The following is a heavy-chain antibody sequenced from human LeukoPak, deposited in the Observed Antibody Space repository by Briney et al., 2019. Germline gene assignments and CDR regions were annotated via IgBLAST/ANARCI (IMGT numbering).Heavy chain of an antibody. CDR1: GGSISSYC. J-gene: IGHJ4*02. V-gene: IGHV4-59*08. CDR3: ARRNYYDTSGYQFDY. CDR2: IYYSGNT. D-gene: IGHD3-22*01. Sequence: SETLSLTRTVSGGSISSYCWSWIRQPPGKGLEWTGYIYYSGNTNYHPSLKSRVTISVDTSKNQFSLKLSSVTAADTAVYYCARRNYYDTSGYQFDYWGQGTLVTVSS.